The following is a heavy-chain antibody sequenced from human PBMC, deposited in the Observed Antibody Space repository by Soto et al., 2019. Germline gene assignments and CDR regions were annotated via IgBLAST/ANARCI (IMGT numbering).Heavy chain of an antibody. V-gene: IGHV1-69*01. Sequence: QVQLVQSGAEVKKPGSSVKVSCKASGGTFSSYAISWVRQAPGQGLEWMGGIIPIFGTANYAQKFQCRVTITADESTSTAYMELSSLRSEDTAVYYCAREGGGYLGYCSGGSCPIDYWGQGTLVTVSS. J-gene: IGHJ4*02. CDR1: GGTFSSYA. D-gene: IGHD2-15*01. CDR2: IIPIFGTA. CDR3: AREGGGYLGYCSGGSCPIDY.